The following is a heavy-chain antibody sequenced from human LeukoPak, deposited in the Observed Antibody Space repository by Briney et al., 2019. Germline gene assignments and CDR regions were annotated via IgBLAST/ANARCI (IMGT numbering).Heavy chain of an antibody. J-gene: IGHJ4*02. V-gene: IGHV4-31*03. CDR1: GGSISSGGYY. Sequence: PSETLSLTCTVSGGSISSGGYYWSWIRQHPGKGLEWIGYIYYSGSTYYNPSLKSRVTISVDTSKNQFSLKLSSVTAADTAVYYCARAHHYGIFQTFDYWGQGTLVTVSS. D-gene: IGHD3-9*01. CDR2: IYYSGST. CDR3: ARAHHYGIFQTFDY.